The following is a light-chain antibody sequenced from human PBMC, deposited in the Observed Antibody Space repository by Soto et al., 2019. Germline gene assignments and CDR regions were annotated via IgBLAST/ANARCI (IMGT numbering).Light chain of an antibody. J-gene: IGKJ2*01. CDR3: QQYIHGYT. Sequence: EVVMTQSPATLSVFPGERVTLSCRASQSVSTSLAWYQQKPGQAPRLLIYSASTRATGIPARFSGSGSGTEFTLTIRSLESEDFAVYYCQQYIHGYTFGQGTELEIK. CDR2: SAS. CDR1: QSVSTS. V-gene: IGKV3-15*01.